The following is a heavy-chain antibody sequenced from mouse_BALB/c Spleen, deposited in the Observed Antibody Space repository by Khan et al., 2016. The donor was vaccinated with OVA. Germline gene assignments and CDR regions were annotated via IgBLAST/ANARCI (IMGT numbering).Heavy chain of an antibody. V-gene: IGHV1-7*01. CDR2: INPTSGYT. CDR1: GYTFTTYW. CDR3: TRNRIDY. J-gene: IGHJ2*01. Sequence: QVQLQQSGAELAKPGASVKMSCKASGYTFTTYWMHWVKQRPGQGLEWIGYINPTSGYTDYNERFKDKATLSADTSSNTAYMQQSSLTSADSAVYYFTRNRIDYWGQGTTLTVSS.